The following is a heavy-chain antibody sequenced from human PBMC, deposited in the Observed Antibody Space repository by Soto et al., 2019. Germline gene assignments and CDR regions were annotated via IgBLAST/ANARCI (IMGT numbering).Heavy chain of an antibody. V-gene: IGHV3-30*18. CDR2: ISYDGSNK. CDR3: AKEGNKWLRSPDFDY. J-gene: IGHJ4*02. CDR1: GFTFSSYG. Sequence: QVQLVESGGGVVQPGRSLRLSCAASGFTFSSYGMHWVRQAPGKGLEWVAVISYDGSNKYYADSVKGRFTISRDNSKDTLYLQMNRLRAEDTAVYYCAKEGNKWLRSPDFDYWGQGTLVTVSS. D-gene: IGHD5-12*01.